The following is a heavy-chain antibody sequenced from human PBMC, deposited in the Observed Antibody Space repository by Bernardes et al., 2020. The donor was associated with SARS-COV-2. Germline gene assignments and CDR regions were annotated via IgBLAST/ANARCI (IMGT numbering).Heavy chain of an antibody. CDR2: ISSSSSYI. D-gene: IGHD3-3*01. Sequence: GSLRLSCAASGFTFSSYSMNWVRQAPGKGLEWVSSISSSSSYIYYADSVKGRFTISRDNAKNSLYLQMNSLRAEDTAVYYCARTPEGLAIFVDLYYYYYGMDVWGQGTTVTVSS. V-gene: IGHV3-21*01. CDR3: ARTPEGLAIFVDLYYYYYGMDV. J-gene: IGHJ6*02. CDR1: GFTFSSYS.